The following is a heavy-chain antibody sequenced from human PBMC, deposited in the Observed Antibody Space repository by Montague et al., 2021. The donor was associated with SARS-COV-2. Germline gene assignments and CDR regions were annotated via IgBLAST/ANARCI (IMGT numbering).Heavy chain of an antibody. CDR3: ARDPRYSLSWSFDY. D-gene: IGHD6-13*01. CDR1: GGSFSDYH. V-gene: IGHV4-34*01. Sequence: SETLSLTCAVYGGSFSDYHWTWIRQSPGEGLEWIGQINYGGSTKNNPSLKSRVTISIDTSKNQFSLKLTSVTAADTAVYYCARDPRYSLSWSFDYWGQGTLVTVSS. CDR2: INYGGST. J-gene: IGHJ4*02.